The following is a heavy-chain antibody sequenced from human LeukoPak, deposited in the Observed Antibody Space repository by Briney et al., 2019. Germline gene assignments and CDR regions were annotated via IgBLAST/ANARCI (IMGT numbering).Heavy chain of an antibody. Sequence: GGSLRLSCAASGFTFSSYWMSWVRQAPGKGLEWVSSIGGSGVSTYYADSVKGRFTISRDNSKKTLYLQMDSLRAEDTAVYYCAKLVATISDWGQGTLVIVSS. CDR1: GFTFSSYW. V-gene: IGHV3-23*01. CDR2: IGGSGVST. CDR3: AKLVATISD. J-gene: IGHJ4*02. D-gene: IGHD5-12*01.